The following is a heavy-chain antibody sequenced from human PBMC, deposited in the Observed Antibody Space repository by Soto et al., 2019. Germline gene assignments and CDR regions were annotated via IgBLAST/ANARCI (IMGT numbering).Heavy chain of an antibody. CDR1: GFTFSTYS. D-gene: IGHD4-4*01. CDR2: ISGSGNYT. CDR3: AREGINNYNEYYFDS. J-gene: IGHJ4*02. V-gene: IGHV3-21*01. Sequence: GGSLRLSCAASGFTFSTYSMSWFRQAPGKGLEWVSSISGSGNYTHYADFLRGRFTISRDNAKTSLYLQMNSLRAEDTAVYYCAREGINNYNEYYFDSWGQGTVVTVSS.